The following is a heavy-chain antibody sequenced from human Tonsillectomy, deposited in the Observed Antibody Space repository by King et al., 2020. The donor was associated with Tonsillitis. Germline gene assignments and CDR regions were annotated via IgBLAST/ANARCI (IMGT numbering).Heavy chain of an antibody. D-gene: IGHD1-1*01. CDR3: AKAVPRHQEAFDY. CDR1: GFTFSSYA. V-gene: IGHV3-23*04. J-gene: IGHJ4*02. CDR2: ISGSGCST. Sequence: EVQLVESGGGSVQPGGSLRLSCAAPGFTFSSYAMSWVRQAPGKGLEWVSAISGSGCSTFYADSVKGRFTISRDNSKNTLYLQMNSLRAEDTAVYYCAKAVPRHQEAFDYWGQGTLVTVSS.